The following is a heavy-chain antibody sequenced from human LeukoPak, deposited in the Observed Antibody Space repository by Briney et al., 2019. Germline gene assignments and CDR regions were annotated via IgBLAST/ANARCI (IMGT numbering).Heavy chain of an antibody. D-gene: IGHD3-10*01. CDR2: INPNSGGT. CDR3: ARWFGEVPGDY. V-gene: IGHV1-2*02. CDR1: GYTFTGHY. J-gene: IGHJ4*02. Sequence: ASVKVSCKASGYTFTGHYMHWVRQAPGQGLEWMGWINPNSGGTNYAQKFQGRVTMTRDTSITTAYMELSRLRFDDTAVYYCARWFGEVPGDYWGQGTLVTVSS.